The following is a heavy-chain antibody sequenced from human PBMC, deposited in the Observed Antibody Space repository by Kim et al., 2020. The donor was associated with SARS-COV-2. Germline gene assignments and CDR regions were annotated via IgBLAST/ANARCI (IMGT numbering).Heavy chain of an antibody. CDR1: GYTFTSYA. J-gene: IGHJ4*02. Sequence: ASVKVSCKASGYTFTSYAMHWVRQAPGQRLEWMGWINAGNGNTKYSQKFQGRVTITRDTSASTAYMELSSLRSEDTAVYYCARTRGAFYSSSWNGGSYFDYWGQGTLDTVSS. V-gene: IGHV1-3*01. CDR3: ARTRGAFYSSSWNGGSYFDY. CDR2: INAGNGNT. D-gene: IGHD6-13*01.